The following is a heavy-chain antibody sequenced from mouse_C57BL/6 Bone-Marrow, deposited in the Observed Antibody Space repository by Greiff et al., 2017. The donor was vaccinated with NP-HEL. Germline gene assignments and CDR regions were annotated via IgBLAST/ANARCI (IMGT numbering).Heavy chain of an antibody. Sequence: VHLVESGPGLVAPSQSLSITCTASGFSLTSYGVDWVRQPPGKGLEWLGVIWGGGSTNYYSALLSSLSISKDNSKSQVFLEMHSLQTDDAAMYCCAKHALMDYWGQGTSVTVSS. CDR1: GFSLTSYG. CDR2: IWGGGST. V-gene: IGHV2-9*01. CDR3: AKHALMDY. J-gene: IGHJ4*01.